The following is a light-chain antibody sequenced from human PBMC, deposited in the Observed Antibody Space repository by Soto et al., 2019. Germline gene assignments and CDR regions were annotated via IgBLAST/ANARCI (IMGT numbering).Light chain of an antibody. CDR2: LGS. CDR1: QSLLYGAGYMY. Sequence: DIVMTQSPLSLPVTPGEPASISCRSSQSLLYGAGYMYVDWYLQKPGQPPHLLIFLGSNRASGVXDTXSGSVSGTDFTLKISRVETEDVGIYYCMQTLQTPYTFGQGTKLEIK. CDR3: MQTLQTPYT. J-gene: IGKJ2*01. V-gene: IGKV2-28*01.